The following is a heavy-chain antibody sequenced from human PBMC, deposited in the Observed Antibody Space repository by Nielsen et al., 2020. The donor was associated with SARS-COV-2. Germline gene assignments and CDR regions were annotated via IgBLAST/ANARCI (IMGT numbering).Heavy chain of an antibody. J-gene: IGHJ6*02. CDR3: AKEATSAAGTAVYV. CDR1: GFTFSSCA. V-gene: IGHV3-23*01. D-gene: IGHD6-13*01. CDR2: ISGSGGST. Sequence: GESLKISCAASGFTFSSCAMSWVRQAPGKGLEWVSAISGSGGSTYYADSVKGRFTISRDNSKNTLYLQMNSLRAEDTAVYYCAKEATSAAGTAVYVWGQGTTVTVSS.